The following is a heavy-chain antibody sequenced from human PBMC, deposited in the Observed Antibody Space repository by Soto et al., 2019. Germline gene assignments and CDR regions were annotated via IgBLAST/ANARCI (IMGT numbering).Heavy chain of an antibody. CDR3: ARESDYYYGMDV. CDR2: IYYSGST. CDR1: GGSISSYY. J-gene: IGHJ6*02. V-gene: IGHV4-59*12. Sequence: SETLSLTCTVSGGSISSYYWSWIRQPPGKGLEWIGYIYYSGSTYYNPSLKSRVTISVDTSKNQFSLKLSSVTAADTAVYYCARESDYYYGMDVWGQGTTVTVSS.